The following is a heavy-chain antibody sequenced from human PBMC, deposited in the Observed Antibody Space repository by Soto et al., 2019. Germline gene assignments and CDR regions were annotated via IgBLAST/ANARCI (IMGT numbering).Heavy chain of an antibody. CDR3: ARNRIAARPDY. CDR1: GGSFSGYY. Sequence: QVQLQQWGAGLLKPSETLSLTCAVYGGSFSGYYWSWIRQPPGKGLEWIGEINHSGSTNYNPSLKSRVTISVDTSKNQFSLKLSSVTAADTAVYYCARNRIAARPDYWGQGTLVTVSS. CDR2: INHSGST. V-gene: IGHV4-34*01. D-gene: IGHD6-6*01. J-gene: IGHJ4*02.